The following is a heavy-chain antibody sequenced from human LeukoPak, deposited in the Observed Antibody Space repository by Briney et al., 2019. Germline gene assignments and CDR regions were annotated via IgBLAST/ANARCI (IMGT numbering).Heavy chain of an antibody. J-gene: IGHJ4*02. CDR3: ARDLDQYSGRYGGFGHDF. D-gene: IGHD1-26*01. V-gene: IGHV1-18*01. CDR2: ISAYNGNT. CDR1: GYTFTSYG. Sequence: ASVKVSCEASGYTFTSYGINWVRQAPGQGLEWMGWISAYNGNTNYAQKLQGRVTMTTDTSTSTAYMELRSLRSDDTAVYYCARDLDQYSGRYGGFGHDFWGQGTLVTVCS.